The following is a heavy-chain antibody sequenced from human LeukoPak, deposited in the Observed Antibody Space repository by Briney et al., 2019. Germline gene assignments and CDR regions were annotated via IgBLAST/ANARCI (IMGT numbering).Heavy chain of an antibody. Sequence: PGRSLRLSCAASGFTFSNYGMHRVRQAPGKGLEWVAVIWYDGSNKYYADSVKGRFTISRDNSKNTLYLQMNSLRAEDTAVYYCARDSDTAMVDYWGQGTLVTASS. V-gene: IGHV3-33*01. CDR2: IWYDGSNK. D-gene: IGHD5-18*01. J-gene: IGHJ4*02. CDR3: ARDSDTAMVDY. CDR1: GFTFSNYG.